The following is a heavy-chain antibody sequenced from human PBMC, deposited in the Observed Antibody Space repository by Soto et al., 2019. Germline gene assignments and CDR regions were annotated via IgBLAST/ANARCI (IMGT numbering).Heavy chain of an antibody. CDR2: IYYSGST. J-gene: IGHJ5*02. CDR3: ARAGIGYCSGGSCPNWFDP. V-gene: IGHV4-59*01. CDR1: GGSISSYY. Sequence: SETLSLTCTVSGGSISSYYWSWIRQPPGKGLEWIGYIYYSGSTNYNPSLKSRVTISVDTSKNQFSLKLSSVTAADTAVYYCARAGIGYCSGGSCPNWFDPWGQGXLVTVSS. D-gene: IGHD2-15*01.